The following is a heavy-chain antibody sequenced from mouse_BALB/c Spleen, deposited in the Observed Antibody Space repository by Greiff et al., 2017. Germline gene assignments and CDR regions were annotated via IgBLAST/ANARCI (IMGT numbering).Heavy chain of an antibody. CDR1: GYTFTSYW. D-gene: IGHD2-14*01. CDR2: INPSNGRT. Sequence: QVQLQQPGAELVKPGASVKMSCKASGYTFTSYWMHWVKQRPGQGLEWIGEINPSNGRTNYNEKFKSKATLTVDKSSSTAYMQLSSLTSEDSAVYYCARFYRYDTYAMDYWGQGTSVTVSS. V-gene: IGHV1S81*02. CDR3: ARFYRYDTYAMDY. J-gene: IGHJ4*01.